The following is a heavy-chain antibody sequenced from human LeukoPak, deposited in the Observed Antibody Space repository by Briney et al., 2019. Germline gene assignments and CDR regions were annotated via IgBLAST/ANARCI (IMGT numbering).Heavy chain of an antibody. CDR3: TRHSGTYCSRANCYVDNFYGLDV. J-gene: IGHJ6*02. Sequence: GGSLRLSCAASGFTFSGSAMHWVRQASGKGLEWVGRIRSRANSYVTAYAAAVTGRFIISRDDSSNTAYLQMNSLTTEDTAVYYCTRHSGTYCSRANCYVDNFYGLDVWGQGTRVTASS. V-gene: IGHV3-73*01. D-gene: IGHD2-2*01. CDR1: GFTFSGSA. CDR2: IRSRANSYVT.